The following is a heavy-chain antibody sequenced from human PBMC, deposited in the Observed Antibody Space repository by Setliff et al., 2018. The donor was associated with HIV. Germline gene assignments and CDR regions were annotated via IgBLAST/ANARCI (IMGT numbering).Heavy chain of an antibody. CDR3: ARDGTMVRGAGSHNWFDP. D-gene: IGHD3-10*01. J-gene: IGHJ5*02. V-gene: IGHV4-30-4*08. CDR2: IYYSGST. Sequence: SETLSLTCTVSGGSISSGDYYWSWIRQPPGKGLEWIGYIYYSGSTYYNPSLKSRVTISVDTSKNQFSLKLSSVTAADTAVYYCARDGTMVRGAGSHNWFDPWGQGTLVTVSS. CDR1: GGSISSGDYY.